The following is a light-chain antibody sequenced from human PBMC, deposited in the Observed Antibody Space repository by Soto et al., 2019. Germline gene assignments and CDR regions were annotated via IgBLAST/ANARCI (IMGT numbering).Light chain of an antibody. V-gene: IGKV1-27*01. CDR3: QQYNNWPPMA. Sequence: DVPMTQAPSSLSASVGDRVTITCRASQGISNYLAWYQQKPGKVPKLLIYAASILQSGVPSRFSGSGSGTDFTLTISSLQPEDVATYYCQQYNNWPPMAFGQGTKVEIK. CDR1: QGISNY. CDR2: AAS. J-gene: IGKJ1*01.